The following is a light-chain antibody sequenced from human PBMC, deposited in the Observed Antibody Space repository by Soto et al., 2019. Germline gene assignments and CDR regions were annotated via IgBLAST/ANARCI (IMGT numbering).Light chain of an antibody. V-gene: IGKV3-11*01. J-gene: IGKJ4*01. Sequence: EIVLTQSPATLSLSPGERATLSCRASQSISNFLAWYQQKPGQAPRLLIYDAPDRATGIPVRFSGSGSGTDFTLTIGSLEPEDFAVYYCQQRRIWPPTSGGGTKVEIK. CDR3: QQRRIWPPT. CDR2: DAP. CDR1: QSISNF.